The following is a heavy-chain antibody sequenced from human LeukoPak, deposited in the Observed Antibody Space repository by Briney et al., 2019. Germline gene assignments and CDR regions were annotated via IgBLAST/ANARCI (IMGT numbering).Heavy chain of an antibody. CDR2: INPSFNPGVDVS. V-gene: IGHV1-46*01. CDR3: ARAWESIAGYYFDY. CDR1: GYTFSSYH. D-gene: IGHD1-26*01. J-gene: IGHJ4*02. Sequence: ASVKVSCKASGYTFSSYHIHWVRQAPGQGLEWMGRINPSFNPGVDVSSYAQKFQGRITMTRDISTNTVYMELSSLTSEDTAVYYCARAWESIAGYYFDYWGQGTLVTVSS.